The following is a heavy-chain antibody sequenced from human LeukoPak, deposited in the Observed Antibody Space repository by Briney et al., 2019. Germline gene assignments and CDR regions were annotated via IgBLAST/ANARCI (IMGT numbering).Heavy chain of an antibody. CDR1: GFIFSDHW. CDR3: VRERNNFWSGHHSIFDS. Sequence: GGSLRLSCAASGFIFSDHWMHWVRHAPGKGLVWLSRINNDGSSTIYADSVKGRSTFSRDNAENTLFLEMSSLRVEDTAVYYCVRERNNFWSGHHSIFDSWGQGTLVTVSS. J-gene: IGHJ4*02. D-gene: IGHD3-3*01. CDR2: INNDGSST. V-gene: IGHV3-74*01.